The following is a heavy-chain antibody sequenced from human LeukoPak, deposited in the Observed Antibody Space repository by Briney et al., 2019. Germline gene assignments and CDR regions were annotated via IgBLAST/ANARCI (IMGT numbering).Heavy chain of an antibody. V-gene: IGHV3-53*01. CDR3: ARGENGIGAAFHI. CDR1: VSSNY. D-gene: IGHD3-16*01. J-gene: IGHJ3*02. CDR2: THSDGTT. Sequence: GGSLRLSCAASVSSNYMSWVRQAPGKGLEWVSLTHSDGTTYYADSVKGRFTISRDNSENSLYLQMNPLRAEDTAVYYCARGENGIGAAFHIWGQGTMVTVFS.